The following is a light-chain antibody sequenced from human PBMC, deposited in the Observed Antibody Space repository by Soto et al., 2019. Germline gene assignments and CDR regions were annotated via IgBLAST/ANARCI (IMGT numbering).Light chain of an antibody. V-gene: IGKV1-5*01. CDR2: DAS. CDR1: ESVSYW. Sequence: DIQMTQSPAALSASVGERVTITCRTSESVSYWLAWYQKKPGKAPKLLIYDASTLERGVPSRFTGSGTGTEFTLSISSLQPDDSATYYCQQYNSYWTFGPGTKWIS. CDR3: QQYNSYWT. J-gene: IGKJ1*01.